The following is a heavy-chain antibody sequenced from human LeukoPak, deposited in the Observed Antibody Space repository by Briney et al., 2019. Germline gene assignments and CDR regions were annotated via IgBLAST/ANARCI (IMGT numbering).Heavy chain of an antibody. V-gene: IGHV1-2*02. D-gene: IGHD3-3*01. Sequence: GASVKVSCKASGYTFTGYYMHWVRQAPGQGLEWMGWINPNSGGTNYAQKFQGRVTMTRDTSISTAYMELSRLRSDDTAVYYCAREVFWSGYYYYYYYMDVWGKGTTVTVSS. J-gene: IGHJ6*03. CDR3: AREVFWSGYYYYYYYMDV. CDR2: INPNSGGT. CDR1: GYTFTGYY.